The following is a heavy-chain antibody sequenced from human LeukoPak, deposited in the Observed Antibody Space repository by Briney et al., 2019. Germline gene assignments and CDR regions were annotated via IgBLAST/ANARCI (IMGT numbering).Heavy chain of an antibody. J-gene: IGHJ6*03. CDR1: GGSISSYY. Sequence: SETLSLTCTVSGGSISSYYWSWIRQPPGKGLEWIGYIYYSGSTNYNPSLKSRVTISVDTSKNQFSLKLSSVTAADTAVYYCARGATVTPKSNYYYMDVWGKGTTVTVSS. CDR2: IYYSGST. CDR3: ARGATVTPKSNYYYMDV. V-gene: IGHV4-59*12. D-gene: IGHD4-17*01.